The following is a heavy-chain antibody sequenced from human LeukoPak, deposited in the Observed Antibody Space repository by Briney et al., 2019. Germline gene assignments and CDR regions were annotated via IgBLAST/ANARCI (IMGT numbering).Heavy chain of an antibody. CDR1: GFTFDDYG. CDR2: IKQDGSEK. J-gene: IGHJ6*04. CDR3: ARDPDV. V-gene: IGHV3-7*01. Sequence: PGGSLRLSCAASGFTFDDYGMSWVRQAPGKGLEWVANIKQDGSEKYYVDSVKGRFTISRDNAKNSLYLQMNSLRAEDTAVYYCARDPDVWGKGTTVTVSS.